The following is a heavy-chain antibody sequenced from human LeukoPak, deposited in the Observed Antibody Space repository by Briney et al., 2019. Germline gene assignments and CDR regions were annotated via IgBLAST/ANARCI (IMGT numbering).Heavy chain of an antibody. J-gene: IGHJ4*02. CDR3: AKAKGYNANGPFDY. D-gene: IGHD5-24*01. V-gene: IGHV3-23*01. Sequence: GESLRLCCAGSGFSYSSYAMSWVRQATWKGLYLVSAISGGGGSTYYADSVKGRFTISRDNSKNTLYLQMNSLRAEDTAVYYCAKAKGYNANGPFDYWGQGTLVTVSS. CDR1: GFSYSSYA. CDR2: ISGGGGST.